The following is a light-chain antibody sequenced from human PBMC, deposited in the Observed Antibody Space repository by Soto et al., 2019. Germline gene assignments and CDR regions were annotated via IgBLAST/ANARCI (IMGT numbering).Light chain of an antibody. CDR3: VLYIGTGISV. V-gene: IGLV8-61*01. J-gene: IGLJ2*01. Sequence: QTVVTQEPSFSVSPGGTVTLTCGLNSGSVSTRHYPSWYQQTPGQAPRALIYSTNTRASGVPDRFSGSILGSKAALTSTGAQADDESEYHWVLYIGTGISVFGGGTKVTVL. CDR2: STN. CDR1: SGSVSTRHY.